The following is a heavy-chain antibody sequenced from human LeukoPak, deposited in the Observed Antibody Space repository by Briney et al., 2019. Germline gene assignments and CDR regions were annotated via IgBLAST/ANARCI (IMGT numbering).Heavy chain of an antibody. Sequence: GGSLRLSCAASGFSVSGNYMSWVRQAPGKGLEWVSIIYTGGNTYYADSVKGRFTISRDNSRNTVYLQMNILRAEDTAVYYCAKSTSFDYWGQGTLVTVSS. V-gene: IGHV3-53*01. CDR3: AKSTSFDY. CDR2: IYTGGNT. D-gene: IGHD5/OR15-5a*01. CDR1: GFSVSGNY. J-gene: IGHJ4*02.